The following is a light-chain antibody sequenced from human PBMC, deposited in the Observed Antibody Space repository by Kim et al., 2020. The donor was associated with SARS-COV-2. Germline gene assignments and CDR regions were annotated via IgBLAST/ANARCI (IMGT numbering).Light chain of an antibody. V-gene: IGLV3-1*01. CDR2: QDT. CDR3: QAWDSAYVV. Sequence: SYELTQPPSVSVSPGQTASIPCSGDKLANKYVCWYQQRPGQSPVLVMYQDTKRPSGIPERFSGSNSGNTATLTISGTQALDEADYYFQAWDSAYVVFGGG. CDR1: KLANKY. J-gene: IGLJ2*01.